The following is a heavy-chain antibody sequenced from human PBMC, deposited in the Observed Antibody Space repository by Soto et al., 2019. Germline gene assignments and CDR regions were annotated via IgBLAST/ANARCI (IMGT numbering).Heavy chain of an antibody. Sequence: QVQLVQSGTEVKRPGSSVNVSCKASGGTFSSYAVSWVRQAPGQGLEWMGGIIPMFVTANYAPNFQDRVTITADASTSIAYMDLSRLRSEDTAVYYCATGPFRFLEGTQSYNWFDPWGQGTLVIVTS. J-gene: IGHJ5*02. CDR3: ATGPFRFLEGTQSYNWFDP. D-gene: IGHD3-3*01. CDR2: IIPMFVTA. V-gene: IGHV1-69*12. CDR1: GGTFSSYA.